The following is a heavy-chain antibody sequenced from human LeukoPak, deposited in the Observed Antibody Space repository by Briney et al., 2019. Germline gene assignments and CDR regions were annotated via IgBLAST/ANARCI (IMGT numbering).Heavy chain of an antibody. V-gene: IGHV3-21*01. D-gene: IGHD5-24*01. J-gene: IGHJ4*02. CDR1: GFIFSTHS. CDR3: VRDFRTQLDGYSPPYHFDY. CDR2: ISSGSSHI. Sequence: GGSLRLSCAASGFIFSTHSMSWVRQSPGKGLEWVSSISSGSSHIYYADSMKGRFTISRDNARNSLFPQMNSLRAEDTAVYYCVRDFRTQLDGYSPPYHFDYWGQGALVTVSS.